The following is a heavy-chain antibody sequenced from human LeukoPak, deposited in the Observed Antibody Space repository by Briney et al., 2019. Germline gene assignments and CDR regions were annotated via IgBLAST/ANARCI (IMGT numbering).Heavy chain of an antibody. CDR3: AREGSSSWPNYYYGMDV. Sequence: SETLSLTCTVSGGSISSYYWSWIRQPPGKGLEWIGYIYYSGSTNYNPSLKSRVTISVDTSKNQFSLKLSSVTAADTAVYYCAREGSSSWPNYYYGMDVWGQGTTVTVSS. J-gene: IGHJ6*02. D-gene: IGHD6-13*01. V-gene: IGHV4-59*01. CDR1: GGSISSYY. CDR2: IYYSGST.